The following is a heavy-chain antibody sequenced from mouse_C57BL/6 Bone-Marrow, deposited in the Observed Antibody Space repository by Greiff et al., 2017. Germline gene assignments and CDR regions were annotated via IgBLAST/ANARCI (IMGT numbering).Heavy chain of an antibody. CDR2: IDPENGDN. V-gene: IGHV14-4*01. D-gene: IGHD2-4*01. J-gene: IGHJ2*01. Sequence: VQLKESGAELVRPGASVKLSCTASGFNIKDDYMHWVKQRPEQGLEWIGWIDPENGDNEYGSKFQGKATITADTSSNTAYLHLSSLTSEDTAVDYCTTDYDYFDYWGQGTTLTVSS. CDR1: GFNIKDDY. CDR3: TTDYDYFDY.